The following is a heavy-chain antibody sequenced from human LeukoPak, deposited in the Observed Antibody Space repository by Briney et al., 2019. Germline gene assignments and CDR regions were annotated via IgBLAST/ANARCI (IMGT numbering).Heavy chain of an antibody. V-gene: IGHV1-2*02. CDR2: INSNSGDT. Sequence: GASVKVSCRASGYTFTGYSIHWVRQAPGQGPEWVGWINSNSGDTNFAQKFQGRVTMTRDTSISTAYMELSRLRSDDTAVYYCARVGKRWLQLNAFDIWGQGTMVTVSS. CDR1: GYTFTGYS. D-gene: IGHD5-24*01. CDR3: ARVGKRWLQLNAFDI. J-gene: IGHJ3*02.